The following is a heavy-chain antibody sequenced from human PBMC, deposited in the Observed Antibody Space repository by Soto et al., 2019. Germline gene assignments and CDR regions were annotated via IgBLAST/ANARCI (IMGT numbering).Heavy chain of an antibody. CDR1: WFSLSTSGLG. Sequence: SGPTLLKPPQTLTLTCTFSWFSLSTSGLGVGWIRPPPVKALEWLALIYWDDDKRYSPSLKGRLTITKETSKNQVVLKMTNMDPVDTATYYCAHTSPVYVDYWGQGTLVTVSS. CDR2: IYWDDDK. J-gene: IGHJ4*02. V-gene: IGHV2-5*02. D-gene: IGHD2-2*01. CDR3: AHTSPVYVDY.